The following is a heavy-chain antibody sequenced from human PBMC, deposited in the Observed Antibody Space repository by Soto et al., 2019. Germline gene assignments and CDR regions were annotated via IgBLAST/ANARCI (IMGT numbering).Heavy chain of an antibody. CDR3: AKDPNGDYVGAFDL. V-gene: IGHV3-23*01. D-gene: IGHD4-17*01. J-gene: IGHJ3*01. CDR1: GFTFSTYA. Sequence: EVQLLESGGGLVQPGQSLRISCAASGFTFSTYALTWVRQPPGKGLEWVAAITGSGAPANYADSVTSRFTISSDSSKNTLYRQMDSLIAGDTAVYFWAKDPNGDYVGAFDLWGRGRMVAVSS. CDR2: ITGSGAPA.